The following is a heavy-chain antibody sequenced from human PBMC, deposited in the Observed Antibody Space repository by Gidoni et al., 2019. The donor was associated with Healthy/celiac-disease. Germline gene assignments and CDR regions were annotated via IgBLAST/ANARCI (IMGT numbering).Heavy chain of an antibody. V-gene: IGHV3-30*03. J-gene: IGHJ1*01. CDR3: ASGGSGYYPEYFQH. CDR1: GFTFSSYG. CDR2: ISYDGSNK. D-gene: IGHD3-22*01. Sequence: QVQLVESGGGVVQPGRSLRLSCAASGFTFSSYGMHWVRQAPGKGLEWVAVISYDGSNKYYADSVKGRFTISRDNSKNTLYLQMNSLRAEDTAVYYCASGGSGYYPEYFQHWGQGTLVTVSS.